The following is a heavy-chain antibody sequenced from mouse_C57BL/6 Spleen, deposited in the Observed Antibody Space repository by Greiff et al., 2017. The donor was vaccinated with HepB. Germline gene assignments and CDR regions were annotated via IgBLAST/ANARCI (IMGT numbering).Heavy chain of an antibody. CDR3: ARSSTTVVDYFDY. CDR2: IYPRSGNT. D-gene: IGHD1-1*01. Sequence: VKLQESGAELARPGASVKLSCKASGYTFTSYGISWVKQRTGQGLEWIGEIYPRSGNTYYNEKFKGKATLTADKSSSTAYMELRSLTSEDSAVYFCARSSTTVVDYFDYWGQGTTLTVSS. V-gene: IGHV1-81*01. J-gene: IGHJ2*01. CDR1: GYTFTSYG.